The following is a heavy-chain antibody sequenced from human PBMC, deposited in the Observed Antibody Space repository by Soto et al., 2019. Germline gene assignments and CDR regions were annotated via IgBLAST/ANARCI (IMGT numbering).Heavy chain of an antibody. Sequence: PGGSLRLSCAASGFTFSSYDMSWVRQAPGKGLEWVSAISGSGCSTYYADSVKGRFTISRDNSKNTLYLQMNSLRAEDTAVYYCAKDAVAGTFVTSPFDYWGQGTLVTVSS. J-gene: IGHJ4*02. D-gene: IGHD6-19*01. CDR1: GFTFSSYD. CDR2: ISGSGCST. CDR3: AKDAVAGTFVTSPFDY. V-gene: IGHV3-23*01.